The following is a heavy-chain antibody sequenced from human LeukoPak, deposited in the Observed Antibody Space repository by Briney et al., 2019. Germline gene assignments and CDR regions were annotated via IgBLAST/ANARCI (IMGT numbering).Heavy chain of an antibody. J-gene: IGHJ5*02. CDR3: ARGRGSGHKENWFDP. V-gene: IGHV1-8*01. CDR1: GYTFTTYD. D-gene: IGHD6-19*01. CDR2: MNPNSGNT. Sequence: ASVKVSCKASGYTFTTYDINWVRQTTGQGLEWMGWMNPNSGNTGYTQKFQGRVTMTRNTSISTAYMELSSLRSEDTAVYYCARGRGSGHKENWFDPWGQGTLVTVSS.